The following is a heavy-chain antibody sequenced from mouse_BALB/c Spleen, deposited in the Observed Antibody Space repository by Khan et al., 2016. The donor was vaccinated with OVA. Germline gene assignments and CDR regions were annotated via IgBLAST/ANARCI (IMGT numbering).Heavy chain of an antibody. CDR2: INTYTGEP. D-gene: IGHD1-1*01. V-gene: IGHV9-3-1*01. CDR3: ARPRYFSYVLVY. CDR1: GYTFTNFG. J-gene: IGHJ4*01. Sequence: QIQLVQSGPELKKPGETVKISCKASGYTFTNFGMNWVKQAPGKGLKWMGWINTYTGEPTYADDFKGRFAFSLETSANTAYLQISNLKNEDTATYFCARPRYFSYVLVYWGQGTSVTVSS.